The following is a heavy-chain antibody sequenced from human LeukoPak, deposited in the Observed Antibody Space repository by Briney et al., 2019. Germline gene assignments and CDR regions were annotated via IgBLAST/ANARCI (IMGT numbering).Heavy chain of an antibody. Sequence: GRSLRLSCAASGFTFDDYAMHWVRQAPGKGLEWVSGISWNSGSIGYADSVKGRFTISRDNAKNSLYPQMNSLRAEDMALYYCAKDLYSSSWYYFDYWGQGTLVTVSS. CDR1: GFTFDDYA. D-gene: IGHD6-13*01. CDR3: AKDLYSSSWYYFDY. J-gene: IGHJ4*02. V-gene: IGHV3-9*03. CDR2: ISWNSGSI.